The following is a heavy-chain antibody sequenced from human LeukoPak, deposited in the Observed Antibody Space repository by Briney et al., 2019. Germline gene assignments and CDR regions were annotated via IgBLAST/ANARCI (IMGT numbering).Heavy chain of an antibody. CDR2: ISSSGSTI. J-gene: IGHJ3*02. Sequence: GGSLRLSCAASGFTLSSYAMSWIRQVPGKGLEWVSYISSSGSTIYYADSVKGRFTISRDNSKNTLYLQMNSLRAEDTAVYYCARERLETHDAFDIWGQGTMVTVSS. CDR1: GFTLSSYA. D-gene: IGHD5-24*01. CDR3: ARERLETHDAFDI. V-gene: IGHV3-48*01.